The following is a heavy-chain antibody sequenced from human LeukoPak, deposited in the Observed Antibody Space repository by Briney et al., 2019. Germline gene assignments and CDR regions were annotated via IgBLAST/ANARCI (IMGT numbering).Heavy chain of an antibody. CDR3: AKDLDQWELDPDFDY. V-gene: IGHV3-30*18. D-gene: IGHD1-26*01. CDR1: GFTFSSYG. Sequence: GGSLRLSCAASGFTFSSYGMHWVRQAPGKGLEWVALISYDGNNKYYADSVKGRFTISRDNSKDTLYLQMNSLRAEDTAVYYCAKDLDQWELDPDFDYWGQGTLVTVSS. CDR2: ISYDGNNK. J-gene: IGHJ4*02.